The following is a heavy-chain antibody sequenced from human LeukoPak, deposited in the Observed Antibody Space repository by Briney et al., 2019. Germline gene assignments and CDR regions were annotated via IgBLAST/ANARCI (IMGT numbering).Heavy chain of an antibody. CDR3: AKGDLWELLDH. V-gene: IGHV3-30*02. Sequence: GGSLGLSCAASGFTFSSYGMHWVRQAPGKGLEWVAFIRYDGNNKYYADSVKGRFTISRDNSKNALYLQMYSLRAEDTAVYYCAKGDLWELLDHWGQGTLVTVSS. CDR2: IRYDGNNK. D-gene: IGHD1-26*01. J-gene: IGHJ4*02. CDR1: GFTFSSYG.